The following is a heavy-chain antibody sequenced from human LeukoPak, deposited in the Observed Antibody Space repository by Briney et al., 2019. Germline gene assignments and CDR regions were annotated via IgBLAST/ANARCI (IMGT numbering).Heavy chain of an antibody. D-gene: IGHD3-22*01. CDR2: INSDGINT. J-gene: IGHJ5*02. Sequence: ETLSLTCTVSGGSISSYYWMHWVRQAPGKGLVWVSRINSDGINTSYADSVKGRFTISRDNAKNTLNLQMNSLRAEDTAVYYCARDLGRYYDTSDNWFDPWGQGTLVTVSS. V-gene: IGHV3-74*01. CDR3: ARDLGRYYDTSDNWFDP. CDR1: GGSISSYYW.